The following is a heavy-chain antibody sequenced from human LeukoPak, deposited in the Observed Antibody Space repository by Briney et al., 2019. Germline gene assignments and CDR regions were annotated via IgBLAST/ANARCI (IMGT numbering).Heavy chain of an antibody. Sequence: PTQTLSLTCTVAGGSISSYYWSWIRQPPRKGLEWSGCIYYSGRTNYNPSLKSRVTISVDTSKNQFSLKLSSVTAADTAVYYCARASGASAGYYYYYYMDVWGKGTTVTVSS. CDR1: GGSISSYY. V-gene: IGHV4-59*01. D-gene: IGHD3-10*01. CDR2: IYYSGRT. CDR3: ARASGASAGYYYYYYMDV. J-gene: IGHJ6*03.